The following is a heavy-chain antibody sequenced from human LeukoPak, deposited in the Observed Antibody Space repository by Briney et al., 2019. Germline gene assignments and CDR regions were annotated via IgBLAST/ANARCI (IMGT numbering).Heavy chain of an antibody. J-gene: IGHJ4*02. CDR3: AAYSYGYLYYFDY. V-gene: IGHV4-34*01. CDR2: INHSGST. D-gene: IGHD5-18*01. Sequence: SETLSLTCAVYGGSFGGYYWSWIRQPPGKGLEWIGEINHSGSTNYNPSLKSRVTISVDTSKNQFSLKLSSVTAADTAVYYCAAYSYGYLYYFDYWGQGTLVTVSS. CDR1: GGSFGGYY.